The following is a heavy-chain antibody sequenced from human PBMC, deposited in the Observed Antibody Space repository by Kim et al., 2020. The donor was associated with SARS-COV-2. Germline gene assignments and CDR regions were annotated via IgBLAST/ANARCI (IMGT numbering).Heavy chain of an antibody. D-gene: IGHD6-13*01. J-gene: IGHJ4*02. V-gene: IGHV1-46*01. CDR2: RT. CDR3: ARDEQHLLDY. Sequence: RTSCAQKFQGRVTQTRDTSTSPVYMELGSLGSEDTAVYYCARDEQHLLDYWGQGTLVTVSS.